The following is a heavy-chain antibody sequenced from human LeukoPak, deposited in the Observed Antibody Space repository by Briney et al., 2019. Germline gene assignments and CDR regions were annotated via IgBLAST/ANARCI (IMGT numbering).Heavy chain of an antibody. V-gene: IGHV4-4*07. J-gene: IGHJ4*02. CDR2: ISGSGST. CDR1: GDSINNYY. Sequence: SETLSLTCSVSGDSINNYYWSWIRQPAGRGLEWIGHISGSGSTNYYPSLKSRLTMTVDTTNNQISLKKISVTAEDAAVYYCGRLSDSSGYYWEGREYFDYWGQGTLVTVSS. CDR3: GRLSDSSGYYWEGREYFDY. D-gene: IGHD3-22*01.